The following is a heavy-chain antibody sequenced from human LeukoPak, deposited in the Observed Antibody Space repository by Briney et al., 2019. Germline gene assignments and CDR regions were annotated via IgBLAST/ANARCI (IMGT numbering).Heavy chain of an antibody. CDR2: ISGSGGST. V-gene: IGHV3-23*01. CDR1: GFSFSSYA. J-gene: IGHJ4*02. Sequence: GGSLRLSCAASGFSFSSYAMNWVRQAPGKGLEWVSTISGSGGSTYYADSVKGRITISRDNSKNTLYLQMNSLRAGDTAVYYCTRGSYYYGSGWGQGNLVTVSS. CDR3: TRGSYYYGSG. D-gene: IGHD3-10*01.